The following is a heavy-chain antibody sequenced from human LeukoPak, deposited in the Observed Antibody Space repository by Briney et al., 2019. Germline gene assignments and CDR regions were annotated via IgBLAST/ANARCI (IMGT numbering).Heavy chain of an antibody. J-gene: IGHJ4*02. V-gene: IGHV1-2*02. Sequence: ASVKVSCKASGYTFTSYYMHWVRQAPGQGLEWMGWINPNSGGTNYAQKFQVRVTMTRDTSISTAYMVLSRLRSDDTAVYYCARGQAQLWSADYWGQGTLVTVSS. CDR1: GYTFTSYY. CDR3: ARGQAQLWSADY. CDR2: INPNSGGT. D-gene: IGHD5-18*01.